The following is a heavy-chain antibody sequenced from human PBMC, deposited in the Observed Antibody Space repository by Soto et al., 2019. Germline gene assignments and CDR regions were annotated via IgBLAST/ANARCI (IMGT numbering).Heavy chain of an antibody. D-gene: IGHD3-22*01. J-gene: IGHJ6*02. Sequence: SGPTLVNPTQTLTLTCTFSGFSLSTSGMCVSWIRQPPGKALEWLALIDWDDDKYYSTSLKTRLTISKDTSKNQVVLTMTNMDPVDTATYYCALILSMYYYDSSGPRPYYGMDVWGQGTTVTVSS. CDR3: ALILSMYYYDSSGPRPYYGMDV. CDR2: IDWDDDK. V-gene: IGHV2-70*01. CDR1: GFSLSTSGMC.